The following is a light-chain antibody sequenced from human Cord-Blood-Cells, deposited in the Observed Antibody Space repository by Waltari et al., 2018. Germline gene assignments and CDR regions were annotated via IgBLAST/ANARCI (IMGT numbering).Light chain of an antibody. J-gene: IGKJ4*01. Sequence: DIQMTQSPSSLSASVGDRVTITCRASQSISSYLNWYQQKPGKAPKLLIYAASSLQSGVPSRCSGSGSGTDFTLTISSLQPEDFAPYYCQQSYSTPLTFGGGTKVEIK. CDR3: QQSYSTPLT. CDR2: AAS. CDR1: QSISSY. V-gene: IGKV1-39*01.